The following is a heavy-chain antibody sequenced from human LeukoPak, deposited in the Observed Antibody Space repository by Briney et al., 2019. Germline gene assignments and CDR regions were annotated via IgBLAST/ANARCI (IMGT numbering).Heavy chain of an antibody. V-gene: IGHV3-23*01. CDR3: AKDHNLGGYVFFDN. CDR1: GSTFNNYA. D-gene: IGHD3-22*01. J-gene: IGHJ4*02. CDR2: ISGRGDTT. Sequence: GGSLRLSCAGSGSTFNNYAMSWVRQTPGKGLEWVSAISGRGDTTFYADAMKGRFTISRDNSQNTLYLQMNSLRAEDTAVYYCAKDHNLGGYVFFDNWGQGTLVTVSS.